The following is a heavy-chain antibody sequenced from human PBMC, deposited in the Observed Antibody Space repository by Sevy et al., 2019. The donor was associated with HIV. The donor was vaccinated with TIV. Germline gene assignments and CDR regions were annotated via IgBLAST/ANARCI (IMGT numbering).Heavy chain of an antibody. CDR2: ISSSGDTT. CDR3: AKRGGQYDLGMDV. V-gene: IGHV3-48*03. J-gene: IGHJ6*02. Sequence: GGSLILSCAASGFTFRSFEMNWVRQAPGKGLEWVSYISSSGDTTDYTDSVRGRFTISRDNAKKSLYLQMNSLRGEDTAIYYCAKRGGQYDLGMDVWGQGTTVTVSS. CDR1: GFTFRSFE. D-gene: IGHD3-3*01.